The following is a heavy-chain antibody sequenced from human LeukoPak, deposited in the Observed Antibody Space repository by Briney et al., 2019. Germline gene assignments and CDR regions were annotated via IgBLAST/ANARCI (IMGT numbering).Heavy chain of an antibody. CDR2: IKSKTDGGTT. V-gene: IGHV3-15*01. J-gene: IGHJ4*02. Sequence: GGSLRLSCAASGFTFSSYAMSWVRQAPGKGLEWVGRIKSKTDGGTTDYAAPVKGRFTTSRDDSKNTLYLQINSLKTEDTAVYYCTTGIDYYDSSGHHDGYWGQGTLVTVSS. CDR1: GFTFSSYA. D-gene: IGHD3-22*01. CDR3: TTGIDYYDSSGHHDGY.